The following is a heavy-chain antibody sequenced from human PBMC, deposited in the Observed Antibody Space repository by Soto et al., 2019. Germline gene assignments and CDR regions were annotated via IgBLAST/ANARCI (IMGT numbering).Heavy chain of an antibody. Sequence: PGGSLRLSCAASGFNFNNYAMTWVRQAPGKGLEWVSSITVSDGHTYAADSVKGRFTVSRDNSKNTVYLQMNSLRADDTAMYFCAKSRYYDSSGPGAFDVWGQGTMVTVSS. V-gene: IGHV3-23*01. CDR1: GFNFNNYA. D-gene: IGHD3-22*01. CDR3: AKSRYYDSSGPGAFDV. J-gene: IGHJ3*01. CDR2: ITVSDGHT.